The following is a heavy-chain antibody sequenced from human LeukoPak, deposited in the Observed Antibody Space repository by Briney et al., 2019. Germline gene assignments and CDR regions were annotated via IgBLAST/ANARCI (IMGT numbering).Heavy chain of an antibody. CDR1: GFTFSNAW. CDR3: TTRITMIVVAPVAFDI. J-gene: IGHJ3*02. CDR2: IKSKTDGGTT. Sequence: GGSLRLSCAASGFTFSNAWMSWVRQAPGKGLEWVGRIKSKTDGGTTDYAAPVKGRFTISRDDSKNTLYLQMNSLKTEDTAVYYCTTRITMIVVAPVAFDIWGQGTMDTDSS. V-gene: IGHV3-15*01. D-gene: IGHD3-22*01.